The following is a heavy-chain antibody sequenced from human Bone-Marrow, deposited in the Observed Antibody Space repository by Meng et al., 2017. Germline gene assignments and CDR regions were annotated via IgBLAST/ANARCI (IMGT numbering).Heavy chain of an antibody. CDR3: ATGAAAADH. D-gene: IGHD6-13*01. Sequence: ESLKISCVASGVSFTDAWMSWVRQAPGKGLEWVGRIETKSEGGTADYAAPVKGRFSISRDDSKNTLYLQMNTLISEDTGVYFCATGAAAADHWGQGTLVTVSS. CDR2: IETKSEGGTA. J-gene: IGHJ4*02. CDR1: GVSFTDAW. V-gene: IGHV3-15*04.